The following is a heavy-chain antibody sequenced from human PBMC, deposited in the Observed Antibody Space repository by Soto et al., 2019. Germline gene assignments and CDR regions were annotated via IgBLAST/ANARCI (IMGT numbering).Heavy chain of an antibody. V-gene: IGHV4-34*01. J-gene: IGHJ5*02. CDR2: INHSGST. CDR3: ARGLAAAGLLGFGP. Sequence: SETLSLTCAVYGGSFSGYYGSWIRQPPGKGLEWIGEINHSGSTNYNPSLKSRVTISVDTSKNQFSLKLSSVTAADTAVYYCARGLAAAGLLGFGPWGQGTLVTVS. D-gene: IGHD6-13*01. CDR1: GGSFSGYY.